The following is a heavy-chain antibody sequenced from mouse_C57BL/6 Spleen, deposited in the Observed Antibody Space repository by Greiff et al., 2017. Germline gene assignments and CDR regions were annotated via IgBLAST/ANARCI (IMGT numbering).Heavy chain of an antibody. J-gene: IGHJ4*01. CDR3: ARRAITTVVAPNAMDY. V-gene: IGHV1-80*01. CDR2: IYPGDGDT. Sequence: QVQLKESGAELVKPGASVKISCKASGYAFSSYWMNWVKQRPGKGLEWIGQIYPGDGDTNYNGKFKGKATLTADKSCSTAYMQLSSLTSEDSAVYFCARRAITTVVAPNAMDYWGQGTSVTVSS. CDR1: GYAFSSYW. D-gene: IGHD1-1*01.